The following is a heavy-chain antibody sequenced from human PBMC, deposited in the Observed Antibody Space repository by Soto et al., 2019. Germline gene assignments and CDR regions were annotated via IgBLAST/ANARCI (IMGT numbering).Heavy chain of an antibody. CDR1: GYTFTGYY. Sequence: GASVKVSCKASGYTFTGYYMHWVRQAPGQGLEWMGWINPNSGGTNYARKFQGWVTMTRDTSISTAYMELSRLRSDDTAVYYCARGLNYYYGMDVWGQGTTVTVSS. J-gene: IGHJ6*02. CDR3: ARGLNYYYGMDV. CDR2: INPNSGGT. V-gene: IGHV1-2*04.